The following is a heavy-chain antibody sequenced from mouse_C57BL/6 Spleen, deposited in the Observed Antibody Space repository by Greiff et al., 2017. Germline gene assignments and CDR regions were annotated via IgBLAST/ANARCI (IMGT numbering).Heavy chain of an antibody. J-gene: IGHJ3*01. CDR1: GFTFTDYY. D-gene: IGHD4-1*01. Sequence: EVQLQQSGGGLVQPGGSLSLSCAASGFTFTDYYMSWVRQPPGKALEWLGFIRNKANGYTTEYSASVKGRFTISRDNSQSILYLQMNALRAEDSATYYCARYLTGRGFAYWGQGTLVTVSA. CDR3: ARYLTGRGFAY. CDR2: IRNKANGYTT. V-gene: IGHV7-3*01.